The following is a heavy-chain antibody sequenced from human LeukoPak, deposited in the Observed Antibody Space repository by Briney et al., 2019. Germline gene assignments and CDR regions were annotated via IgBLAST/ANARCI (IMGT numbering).Heavy chain of an antibody. Sequence: SETLSLTCAVHGGSLSGFYWSWIRQPPGKGLEWIGEINHSGTTNYNPSLKSRVTISVDTSKKQVSLDLASVTAADTAVIYCGKSSSFDKTTRLKPAYFGPWGPGSRVTVAS. D-gene: IGHD1-14*01. CDR3: GKSSSFDKTTRLKPAYFGP. CDR1: GGSLSGFY. J-gene: IGHJ5*02. CDR2: INHSGTT. V-gene: IGHV4-34*01.